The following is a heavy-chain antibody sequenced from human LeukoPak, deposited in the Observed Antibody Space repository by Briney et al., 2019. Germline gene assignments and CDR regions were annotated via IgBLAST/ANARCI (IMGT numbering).Heavy chain of an antibody. CDR3: ARESSSSFHYYYYMDV. Sequence: PSETLSLTCTVSGGSISSYYWSWIRQPAGKGLEWIGRIYTSGSTNYNPSLKSRVTISVDTSKNQFSLKLSSVTAADTAVYYCARESSSSFHYYYYMDVWGKGTTVTVSS. V-gene: IGHV4-4*07. CDR2: IYTSGST. J-gene: IGHJ6*03. D-gene: IGHD6-6*01. CDR1: GGSISSYY.